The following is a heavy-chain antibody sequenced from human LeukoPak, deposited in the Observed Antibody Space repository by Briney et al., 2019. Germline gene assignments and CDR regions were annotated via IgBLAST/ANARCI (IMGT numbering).Heavy chain of an antibody. J-gene: IGHJ4*02. CDR2: IYHSGST. D-gene: IGHD1-1*01. CDR3: ARVRTGTRGIDY. V-gene: IGHV4-38-2*02. CDR1: GYSISSGYY. Sequence: SETLSLTCTVSGYSISSGYYWGWIRQPPRKGLEWIGSIYHSGSTYYNPSLKSRVTISADTSKNQFSLKLSSVAAADTAVYYCARVRTGTRGIDYWGQGTLVTVSS.